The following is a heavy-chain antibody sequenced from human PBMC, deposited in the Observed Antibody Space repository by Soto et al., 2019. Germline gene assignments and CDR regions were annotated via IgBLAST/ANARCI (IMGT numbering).Heavy chain of an antibody. Sequence: PGESLKISCKGSGYSFTSYWIGWVRQMPGKGLEWMGIIYPGDSDTRYSPSFQGQVTISADKSISTAYLQWSGLKASDTAMYYCARATVAGTPLEFGGLWPFDYWGQGTLVTVSS. CDR1: GYSFTSYW. CDR3: ARATVAGTPLEFGGLWPFDY. D-gene: IGHD6-19*01. V-gene: IGHV5-51*01. J-gene: IGHJ4*02. CDR2: IYPGDSDT.